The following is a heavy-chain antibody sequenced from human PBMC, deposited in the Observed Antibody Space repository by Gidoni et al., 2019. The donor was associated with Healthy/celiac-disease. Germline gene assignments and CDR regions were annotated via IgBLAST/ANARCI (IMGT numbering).Heavy chain of an antibody. CDR3: AKDRYTYYDILTGVFDY. J-gene: IGHJ4*02. CDR2: ISWNSGSI. V-gene: IGHV3-9*01. D-gene: IGHD3-9*01. CDR1: GFTFDDYA. Sequence: EVQLVESGGGLVQPGRSLRLSFAASGFTFDDYAMHWVRQAPGKGLEWVSGISWNSGSIGYADSVKGRFTISRDNAKNSLYLQMNSLRAEDTALYYCAKDRYTYYDILTGVFDYWGQGTLVTVSS.